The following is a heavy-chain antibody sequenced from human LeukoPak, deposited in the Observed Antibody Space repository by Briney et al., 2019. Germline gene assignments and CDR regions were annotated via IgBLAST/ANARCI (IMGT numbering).Heavy chain of an antibody. CDR3: ARGHGGNYYDKWFDP. V-gene: IGHV3-30-3*01. Sequence: GGSLRLSCVASGFTFRSYAIHWVRQAPGKGLEWVAVISYDGSNKYYADSVKGRFTISRDNSKNTLYLQMNSLRAEDTAVYYCARGHGGNYYDKWFDPWGQGTLVTVSS. D-gene: IGHD1-26*01. J-gene: IGHJ5*02. CDR2: ISYDGSNK. CDR1: GFTFRSYA.